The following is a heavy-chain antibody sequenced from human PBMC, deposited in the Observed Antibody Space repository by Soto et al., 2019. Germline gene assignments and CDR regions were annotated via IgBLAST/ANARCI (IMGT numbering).Heavy chain of an antibody. CDR1: GFTFNTYA. J-gene: IGHJ6*02. V-gene: IGHV3-23*01. CDR2: ISADGAGT. Sequence: GSLRLSCAASGFTFNTYAMNWVRQAPGKGLEWVSAISADGAGTYYADSVEGRFTISRDNSKNTLSLQMNSLRAEDTAIFYCAKDRGRGSPVSGGMDVWGQGTTVTVSS. D-gene: IGHD3-10*01. CDR3: AKDRGRGSPVSGGMDV.